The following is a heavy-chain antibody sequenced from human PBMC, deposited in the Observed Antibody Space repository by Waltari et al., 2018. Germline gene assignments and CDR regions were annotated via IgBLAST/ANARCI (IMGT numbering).Heavy chain of an antibody. CDR2: MYTSGTT. V-gene: IGHV4-61*02. J-gene: IGHJ4*02. Sequence: QVQLQESGPGLVKPSQTLSLTCTVSGGSISRGSYYWGWIRQPAGKGLEWIGRMYTSGTTEYNPSLKSRVTISVDTSKNQFSLKLTSVTAADTALYYCAREFDSWGQGTLVTVSS. CDR3: AREFDS. CDR1: GGSISRGSYY.